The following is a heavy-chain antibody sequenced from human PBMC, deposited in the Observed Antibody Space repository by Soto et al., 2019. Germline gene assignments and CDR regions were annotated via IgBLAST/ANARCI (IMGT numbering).Heavy chain of an antibody. V-gene: IGHV3-30-3*01. D-gene: IGHD2-15*01. CDR2: ILYDGSNE. CDR1: GFTFSSFA. J-gene: IGHJ4*02. CDR3: ASDASRPRINIKRAD. Sequence: QVQLVESGGGVVQPGRSLRLSCAASGFTFSSFAMHWVRQAPGKGLEWVAVILYDGSNEYYADSVKGRFTISRDNSKNTLYLQMNTLSAEYTAVYYCASDASRPRINIKRADWGQGTVVTVSS.